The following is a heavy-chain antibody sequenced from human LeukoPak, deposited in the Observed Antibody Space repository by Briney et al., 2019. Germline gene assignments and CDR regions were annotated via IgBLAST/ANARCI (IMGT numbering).Heavy chain of an antibody. Sequence: SETLSLTCTVSSDSIGSSDYYGGWIRQPPGKGLEWIGSIHFSGSTYYNPSLKSRVTISVDTSKNQFSLKVNSVTVADTAVYFCARRGTTAAHARVDAFDIWGQGTMVAVSS. CDR3: ARRGTTAAHARVDAFDI. V-gene: IGHV4-39*01. D-gene: IGHD1-1*01. CDR1: SDSIGSSDYY. J-gene: IGHJ3*02. CDR2: IHFSGST.